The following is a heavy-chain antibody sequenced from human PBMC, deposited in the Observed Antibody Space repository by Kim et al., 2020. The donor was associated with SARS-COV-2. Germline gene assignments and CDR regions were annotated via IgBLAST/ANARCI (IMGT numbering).Heavy chain of an antibody. J-gene: IGHJ4*02. CDR3: ASQTQHTYSSGWYYFDY. D-gene: IGHD6-19*01. CDR1: GFTVSSNY. CDR2: IYSGGST. Sequence: GGSLRLSCAASGFTVSSNYMSWVRQAPGKGLEWVSVIYSGGSTYYADSVKGRFTISRDNSKNTLYLQMNSLRAEDTAVYYCASQTQHTYSSGWYYFDYWGQGTLVTVSS. V-gene: IGHV3-53*01.